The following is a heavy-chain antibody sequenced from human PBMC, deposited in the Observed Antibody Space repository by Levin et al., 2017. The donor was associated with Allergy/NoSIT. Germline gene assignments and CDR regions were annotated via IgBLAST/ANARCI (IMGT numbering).Heavy chain of an antibody. CDR2: ISCSGGST. D-gene: IGHD6-13*01. Sequence: GGSLRLSCAASGFTFSSYAMSWVRQAPGKGLEWVSAISCSGGSTYYADSVKGRFTISRDNSKNTLYLQMSSLRAEDSAVYYCAKNQKPYSSNSGKIIDYWGQGTLVTVSS. J-gene: IGHJ4*02. CDR1: GFTFSSYA. V-gene: IGHV3-23*01. CDR3: AKNQKPYSSNSGKIIDY.